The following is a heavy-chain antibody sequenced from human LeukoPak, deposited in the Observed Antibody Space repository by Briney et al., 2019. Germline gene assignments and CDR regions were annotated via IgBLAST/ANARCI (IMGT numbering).Heavy chain of an antibody. CDR1: GYTFTSYA. D-gene: IGHD6-13*01. J-gene: IGHJ6*02. Sequence: ASVKVSCKASGYTFTSYAMNWVRQAPGQGLEWMGWINTNTGNPTYAQGFTGRFVFSLDTSVSTAYLQISSLKAEDTAVYYCARDQVAAAAYYYYGMDVWGQGTTVTVSS. CDR2: INTNTGNP. V-gene: IGHV7-4-1*02. CDR3: ARDQVAAAAYYYYGMDV.